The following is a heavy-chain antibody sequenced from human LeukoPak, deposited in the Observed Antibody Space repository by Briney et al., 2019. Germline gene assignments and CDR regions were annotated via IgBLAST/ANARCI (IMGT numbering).Heavy chain of an antibody. CDR1: GGSFSGYY. Sequence: SETLSLACAVYGGSFSGYYWSWIRQPPGKGLEWIGEINHSGSTNYNPSLKSRVTISVDTSKNQFSLKLSSVTAADTAVYYCARGVPYYYESSGYYRENFDYWGQGTLVTVSS. CDR2: INHSGST. V-gene: IGHV4-34*01. CDR3: ARGVPYYYESSGYYRENFDY. D-gene: IGHD3-22*01. J-gene: IGHJ4*02.